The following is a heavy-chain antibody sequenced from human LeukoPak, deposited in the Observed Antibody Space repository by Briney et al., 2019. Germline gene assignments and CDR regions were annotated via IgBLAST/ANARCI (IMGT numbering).Heavy chain of an antibody. Sequence: ASVKVSCKPSRYTLTSYGNRLVRPAPGQGREWMGWICAYNGKPNYAQKLQGRVTMSPDTTTSTAYMELRSLRSDDTAVYYCARGTSGSYYNVDLDYWGQGTLVTVSS. J-gene: IGHJ4*02. CDR3: ARGTSGSYYNVDLDY. CDR2: ICAYNGKP. D-gene: IGHD3-10*01. CDR1: RYTLTSYG. V-gene: IGHV1-18*01.